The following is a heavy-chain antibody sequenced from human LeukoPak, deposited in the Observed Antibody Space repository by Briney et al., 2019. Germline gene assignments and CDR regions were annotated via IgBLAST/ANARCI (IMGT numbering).Heavy chain of an antibody. D-gene: IGHD4/OR15-4a*01. V-gene: IGHV4-39*07. CDR3: ARDKGGLWWQYNWFDP. CDR2: IYYSGST. Sequence: SETLSLTCTVSGGSISSSSYYWGWIRQPPGKGLEWIGSIYYSGSTYYNPSLKSRVTISVDTSKNQFSLKLSSVTAADTAVYYCARDKGGLWWQYNWFDPWGQGTLVTVSS. J-gene: IGHJ5*02. CDR1: GGSISSSSYY.